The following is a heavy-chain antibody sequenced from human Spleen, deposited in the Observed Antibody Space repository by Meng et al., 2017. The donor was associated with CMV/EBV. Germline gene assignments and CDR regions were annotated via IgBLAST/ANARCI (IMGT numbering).Heavy chain of an antibody. D-gene: IGHD3-3*01. CDR2: IYYSGST. CDR1: GGSISSSSYY. V-gene: IGHV4-39*07. Sequence: GSLRLSCTVSGGSISSSSYYWGWIRQPPGKGLEWIGSIYYSGSTYYNPSLKSRVTISVDTSKNQFSLKLSSVTAADTAVYYCARSSSRKITIFGVVIDFSFDYWGQGTLVTSPQ. J-gene: IGHJ4*02. CDR3: ARSSSRKITIFGVVIDFSFDY.